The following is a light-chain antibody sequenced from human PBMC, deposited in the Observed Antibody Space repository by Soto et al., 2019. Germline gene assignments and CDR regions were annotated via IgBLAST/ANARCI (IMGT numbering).Light chain of an antibody. V-gene: IGKV3-11*01. CDR2: DAS. Sequence: EIVLTQSPATLSLSPGERVTLSCRASQSVGSYLAWYQQKPGQTPRLLIYDASNRATGIPARFSGSASGSDFTLTISSLEAEDFAVYYCQHRNHWPPGANFGGGTKVEIK. J-gene: IGKJ4*01. CDR1: QSVGSY. CDR3: QHRNHWPPGAN.